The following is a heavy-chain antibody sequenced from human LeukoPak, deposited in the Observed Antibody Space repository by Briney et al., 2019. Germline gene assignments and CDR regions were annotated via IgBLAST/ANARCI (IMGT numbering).Heavy chain of an antibody. D-gene: IGHD2-21*02. CDR1: GFTFSSYG. J-gene: IGHJ4*02. V-gene: IGHV3-30*18. Sequence: GGSLRLSCAASGFTFSSYGMHWVRQAPGKGLEWVAVISYDGSNKYYADSVKGRLTISRDNSKNTLYLQMNSLRAEDTAVYYCAKDLKAHIVVVTAADYWGQGTLVTVSS. CDR2: ISYDGSNK. CDR3: AKDLKAHIVVVTAADY.